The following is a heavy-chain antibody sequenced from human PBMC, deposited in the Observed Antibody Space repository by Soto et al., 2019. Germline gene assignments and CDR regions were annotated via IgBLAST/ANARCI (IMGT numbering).Heavy chain of an antibody. D-gene: IGHD3-16*01. Sequence: SVKVSCKASGGTFSSYAISWVRQAPGQGLEWMGGIIPIFGTANYAQKFQGRVTITADKSTSTAYMELSSLRSEDTAVYYCASHPGGGVWNYYYYYGMDVWGQGTTVTVSS. CDR2: IIPIFGTA. CDR3: ASHPGGGVWNYYYYYGMDV. V-gene: IGHV1-69*06. J-gene: IGHJ6*02. CDR1: GGTFSSYA.